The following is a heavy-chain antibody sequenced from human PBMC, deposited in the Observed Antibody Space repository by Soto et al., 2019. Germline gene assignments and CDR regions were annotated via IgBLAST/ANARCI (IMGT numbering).Heavy chain of an antibody. J-gene: IGHJ3*02. Sequence: SETLSLTCTVSGGSVSSGSYYWSWIRQPPGKGLEWIGYIYYSGSTNYNPCHNRLITISVDTSNNQYSLKLCSVTAADTDVYYCESWIPAGGGSGWYDAFDIWGQGTMVTVSS. CDR1: GGSVSSGSYY. CDR3: ESWIPAGGGSGWYDAFDI. D-gene: IGHD6-19*01. CDR2: IYYSGST. V-gene: IGHV4-61*01.